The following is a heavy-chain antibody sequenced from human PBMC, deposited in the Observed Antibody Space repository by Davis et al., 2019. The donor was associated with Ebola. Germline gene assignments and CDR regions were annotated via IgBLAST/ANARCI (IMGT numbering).Heavy chain of an antibody. Sequence: SETLSLTCAVYAGSFSGYYWSWIRQPPGKGLEWIGDINHSGSSNYNPSLKSRVTISVDKSKNQFSLKLSSVTAADTAVYYCARGPGPQGVIRGAYYYYYGMDVWGQGTTVTVSS. CDR2: INHSGSS. V-gene: IGHV4-34*01. J-gene: IGHJ6*02. CDR3: ARGPGPQGVIRGAYYYYYGMDV. CDR1: AGSFSGYY. D-gene: IGHD3-10*01.